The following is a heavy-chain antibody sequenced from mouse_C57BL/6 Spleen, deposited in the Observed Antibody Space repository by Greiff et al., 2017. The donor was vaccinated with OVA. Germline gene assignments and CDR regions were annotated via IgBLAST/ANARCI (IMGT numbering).Heavy chain of an antibody. J-gene: IGHJ4*01. CDR3: ATGNYVGAMDY. CDR2: IWGVGST. D-gene: IGHD2-1*01. Sequence: VQLVESGPGLVAPSQSLSITCTVSGFSLTSYGVDWVRQSPGKGLEWLGVIWGVGSTNYNSALKSRLSISKDNSKSQVFLKMNSLQTDDTAMYYCATGNYVGAMDYWGQGTSVTVSS. V-gene: IGHV2-6*01. CDR1: GFSLTSYG.